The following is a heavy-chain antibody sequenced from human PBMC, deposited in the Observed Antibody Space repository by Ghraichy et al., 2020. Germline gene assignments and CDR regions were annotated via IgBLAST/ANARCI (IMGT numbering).Heavy chain of an antibody. CDR1: GFTFSSYS. Sequence: GGSLRLSCAASGFTFSSYSMNWVRQAPGKGLEWVSSISSSSSYIYYADSVKGRFTISRDNAKNSLYLQMNSLRAEDTAVYYCARDQRRGEVGATIYYYYGMDVWGQGTTVTVSS. CDR2: ISSSSSYI. J-gene: IGHJ6*02. CDR3: ARDQRRGEVGATIYYYYGMDV. D-gene: IGHD1-26*01. V-gene: IGHV3-21*01.